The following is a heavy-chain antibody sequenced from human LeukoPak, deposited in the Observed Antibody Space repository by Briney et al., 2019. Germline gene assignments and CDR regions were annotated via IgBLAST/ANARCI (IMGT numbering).Heavy chain of an antibody. V-gene: IGHV1-2*02. J-gene: IGHJ4*02. Sequence: ASVKVSCKASGYTFTGYYMHWVRQAPGQGLEWMGWINPNSGGTNYAQKFQGRVTMTRDTSISTAYMELSRLRSDDTAVYYCARVRCGGDCYSGGFDYWGQGTLVTVSS. D-gene: IGHD2-21*02. CDR1: GYTFTGYY. CDR2: INPNSGGT. CDR3: ARVRCGGDCYSGGFDY.